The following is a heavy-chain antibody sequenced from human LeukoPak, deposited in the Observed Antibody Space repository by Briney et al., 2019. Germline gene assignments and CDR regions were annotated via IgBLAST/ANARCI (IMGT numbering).Heavy chain of an antibody. Sequence: ASVKVSCKVSGYTITELSMHWVRQAPGKGLEWMGGFDPEDGETIYAQKFQGRVTMTEDTSTDTAYMELSSLRSEDTAVYYCATVQGGDYCLVYWGQGTLVTVSS. J-gene: IGHJ4*02. CDR2: FDPEDGET. D-gene: IGHD4-17*01. CDR1: GYTITELS. CDR3: ATVQGGDYCLVY. V-gene: IGHV1-24*01.